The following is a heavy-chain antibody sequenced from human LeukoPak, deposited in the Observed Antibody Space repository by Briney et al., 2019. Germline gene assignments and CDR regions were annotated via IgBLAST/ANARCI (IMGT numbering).Heavy chain of an antibody. CDR3: ARHNGVRYQLPLLDY. Sequence: GSLRLSCAASGFTFSSYAMSWIRQPPGKGLEWIGSIYYSGSTYYNPSLKSRVTISVDTSKNQFSLKLSSVTAADTAVYYCARHNGVRYQLPLLDYWGQGTLVTVSS. V-gene: IGHV4-39*01. D-gene: IGHD2-2*01. J-gene: IGHJ4*02. CDR2: IYYSGST. CDR1: GFTFSSYA.